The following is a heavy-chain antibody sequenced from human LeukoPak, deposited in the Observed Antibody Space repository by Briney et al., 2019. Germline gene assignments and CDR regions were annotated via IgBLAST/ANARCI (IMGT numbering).Heavy chain of an antibody. V-gene: IGHV1-18*01. CDR1: GYTFTSYG. Sequence: ASVKVSCKASGYTFTSYGISWVRQAPGQGLEWMGWISGYNGNTNYAQKFQGRVTITADKSTSTAYMELSSLRSEDTAVYYCASYGQYSSGYYLSAFDIWGQGTMVTVSS. J-gene: IGHJ3*02. CDR3: ASYGQYSSGYYLSAFDI. CDR2: ISGYNGNT. D-gene: IGHD3-22*01.